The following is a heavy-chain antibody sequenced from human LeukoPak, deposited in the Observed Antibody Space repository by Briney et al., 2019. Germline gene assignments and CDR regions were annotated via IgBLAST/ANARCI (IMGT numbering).Heavy chain of an antibody. J-gene: IGHJ3*02. V-gene: IGHV3-48*03. CDR1: GFSFSSYA. CDR2: ISNSGTII. D-gene: IGHD2-21*02. CDR3: ARETLGVTAFDI. Sequence: PGGSLRLSCATSGFSFSSYAMSWVRQAPGKGLEWVSYISNSGTIISYADSVKGRFTISRDNTKNSLYLQMNSLRAEDTAVYYCARETLGVTAFDIWGQGTMVTVSS.